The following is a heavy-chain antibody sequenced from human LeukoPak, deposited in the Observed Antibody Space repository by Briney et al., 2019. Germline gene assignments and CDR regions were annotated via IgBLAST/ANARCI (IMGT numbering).Heavy chain of an antibody. V-gene: IGHV1-69*05. CDR1: GGTFSSYA. Sequence: SVKVSCKASGGTFSSYAISWVRQAPGQGLEWMGGIIPIFGTANYAQKFQGRVTITTDESTSTAYMELSSLRSEDTAVYYCASLLAYCSGGSCHDYWGQGTLVTVSS. CDR2: IIPIFGTA. J-gene: IGHJ4*02. D-gene: IGHD2-15*01. CDR3: ASLLAYCSGGSCHDY.